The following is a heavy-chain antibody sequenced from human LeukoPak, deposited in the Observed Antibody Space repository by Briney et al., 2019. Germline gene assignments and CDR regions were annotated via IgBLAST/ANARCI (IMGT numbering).Heavy chain of an antibody. CDR1: GGSISSSNW. D-gene: IGHD6-6*01. V-gene: IGHV4-4*02. CDR2: IYHSGST. J-gene: IGHJ3*02. CDR3: ARAELVVGFDAFDI. Sequence: SETLSLTCAVSGGSISSSNWWSWVRRPPGKGLEWIGEIYHSGSTNYNPSLKSRVTISLDKSKNQFSLKLSSVTAADTAVYYCARAELVVGFDAFDIWGQGTMVTVSS.